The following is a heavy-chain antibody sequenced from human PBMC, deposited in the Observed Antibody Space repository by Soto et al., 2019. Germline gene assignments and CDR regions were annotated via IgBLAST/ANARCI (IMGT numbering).Heavy chain of an antibody. J-gene: IGHJ6*02. Sequence: PSETLSLTCTVSGGSISSSSYYWGWIRQPPGKGLEWIGSIYYSGSTYYNPSLKSRVTISVDTSKNQFSLKLSSVTAADTAVYYCARHSGRVVAAMDNGMDVWGQGTTVTVSS. CDR2: IYYSGST. V-gene: IGHV4-39*01. CDR3: ARHSGRVVAAMDNGMDV. CDR1: GGSISSSSYY. D-gene: IGHD2-15*01.